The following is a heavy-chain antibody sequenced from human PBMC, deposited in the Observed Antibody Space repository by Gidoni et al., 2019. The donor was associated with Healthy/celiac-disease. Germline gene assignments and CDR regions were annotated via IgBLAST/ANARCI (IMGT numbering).Heavy chain of an antibody. J-gene: IGHJ4*02. CDR1: GFTFSSYA. CDR2: ISYDGSNK. V-gene: IGHV3-30-3*01. CDR3: VAGTNEGDFDY. Sequence: QVQLVESGGGVVQPGRSLRLSCAASGFTFSSYAMHWVRQAPGKGLEWGAVISYDGSNKYYADSVKGRFTISRDNSKNTLYLQMNSLRAEDTAVYYAVAGTNEGDFDYWGQGTLVTVSS. D-gene: IGHD6-19*01.